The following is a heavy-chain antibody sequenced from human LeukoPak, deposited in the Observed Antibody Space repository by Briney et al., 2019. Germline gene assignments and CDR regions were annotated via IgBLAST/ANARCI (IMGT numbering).Heavy chain of an antibody. D-gene: IGHD1-26*01. CDR1: GFTFSTYW. V-gene: IGHV3-7*01. CDR3: ARDFRGSLGY. Sequence: AGSLRLSCAASGFTFSTYWMSWVRQAQGKGLGWVANIQKDGSEKSYVDSVKGRFSISRDNAKNSLYLQLNRLRAEDTAVYYCARDFRGSLGYWGQGTLVTVSS. J-gene: IGHJ4*02. CDR2: IQKDGSEK.